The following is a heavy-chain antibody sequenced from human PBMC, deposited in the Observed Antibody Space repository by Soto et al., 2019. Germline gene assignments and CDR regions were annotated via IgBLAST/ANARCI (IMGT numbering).Heavy chain of an antibody. CDR1: GFTFSSYG. D-gene: IGHD3-3*01. Sequence: SLRLSCAASGFTFSSYGMHWVRQAPGKGLEWVAVIWYDGSNKYYADSVKGRFTISRDNSKNTLYLQMNSLRAEDTAVYYCARGSGSYYYYYYGMDVWGQGTTVTVSS. CDR2: IWYDGSNK. V-gene: IGHV3-33*01. CDR3: ARGSGSYYYYYYGMDV. J-gene: IGHJ6*02.